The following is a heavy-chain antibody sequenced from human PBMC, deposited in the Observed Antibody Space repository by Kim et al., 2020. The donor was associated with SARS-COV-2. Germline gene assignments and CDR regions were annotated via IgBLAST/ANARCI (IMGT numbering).Heavy chain of an antibody. CDR1: GLSFDSSA. D-gene: IGHD3-10*01. V-gene: IGHV3-30-3*01. CDR2: ISFDGRNK. J-gene: IGHJ6*02. CDR3: ARGNYYESVSLSDYYNGMDV. Sequence: GGSLRLSCAASGLSFDSSAMNWVRQAPGKGLEWVAVISFDGRNKAYAYSVKGRFTISRDNSKSTLHLQMNSLRVEDTAVYYCARGNYYESVSLSDYYNGMDVWGQGTTVTVSS.